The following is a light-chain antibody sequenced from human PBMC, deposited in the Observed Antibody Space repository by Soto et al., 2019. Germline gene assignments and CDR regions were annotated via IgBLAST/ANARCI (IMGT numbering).Light chain of an antibody. CDR3: QQYGSSPQGT. CDR2: GAS. CDR1: QSVSSSY. J-gene: IGKJ1*01. V-gene: IGKV3-20*01. Sequence: EIVLTQSPGTLSLSPGERATLSCRASQSVSSSYLAWYHQKPGQAPRLLIYGASSRATGIPERFSGSGSGTDFTLTISRLEPDDFAVYYCQQYGSSPQGTFGQGTKVEIK.